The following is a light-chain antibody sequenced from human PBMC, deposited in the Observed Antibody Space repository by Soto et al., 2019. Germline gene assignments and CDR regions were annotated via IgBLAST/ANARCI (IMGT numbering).Light chain of an antibody. CDR2: GAF. Sequence: EIVMTQSPATLSVSPGERATLSCRASQGVSSNLAWYQQNPGQAPRLLIYGAFTRASGIPARFIGSGSGTEFTLTISSLQSEDFAVYYCQQYNNWPLPFGGGTKVEIK. V-gene: IGKV3-15*01. CDR1: QGVSSN. J-gene: IGKJ4*01. CDR3: QQYNNWPLP.